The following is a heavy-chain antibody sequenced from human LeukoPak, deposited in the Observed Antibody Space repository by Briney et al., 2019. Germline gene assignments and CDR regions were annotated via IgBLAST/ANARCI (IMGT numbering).Heavy chain of an antibody. CDR3: ARPLASGPDF. CDR1: GFXFSSYW. CDR2: IDIDGSST. J-gene: IGHJ4*02. Sequence: GGSLRLSCAASGFXFSSYWIHWVRQAPGKGLVWVSRIDIDGSSTRYADSVKGRFTISRDNAKNTLYLQMNGLRAEDTAVYYCARPLASGPDFWGQGTLVTVSS. D-gene: IGHD3-3*02. V-gene: IGHV3-74*01.